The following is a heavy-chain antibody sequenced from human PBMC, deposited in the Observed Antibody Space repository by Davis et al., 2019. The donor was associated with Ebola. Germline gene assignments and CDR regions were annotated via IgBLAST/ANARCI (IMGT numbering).Heavy chain of an antibody. Sequence: SETLSLTCTVSGGSVSSGSYYWSWIRQPPGKGLEWIGYIYYSGSTNYNPSLKSRVTISVETSKNQFSLKLSSVTAADTAVYYCARGLRWDRKSYQLLRWGWFDPWGQGTLVTVSS. J-gene: IGHJ5*02. D-gene: IGHD2-2*01. CDR2: IYYSGST. V-gene: IGHV4-61*01. CDR3: ARGLRWDRKSYQLLRWGWFDP. CDR1: GGSVSSGSYY.